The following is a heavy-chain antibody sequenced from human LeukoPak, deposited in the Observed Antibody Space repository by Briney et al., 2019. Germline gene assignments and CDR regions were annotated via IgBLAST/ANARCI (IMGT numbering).Heavy chain of an antibody. J-gene: IGHJ4*02. CDR1: GGSFSGYY. CDR2: INHSGST. D-gene: IGHD6-13*01. Sequence: SETLSLTCAVYGGSFSGYYWSWIRQPPGKGLEWIGEINHSGSTNYNPSLKSRVTISVDTSKNQFSLKLSSVTAADTAVYYCARGEQLVTPNFDYWGQGTLVTVSS. CDR3: ARGEQLVTPNFDY. V-gene: IGHV4-34*01.